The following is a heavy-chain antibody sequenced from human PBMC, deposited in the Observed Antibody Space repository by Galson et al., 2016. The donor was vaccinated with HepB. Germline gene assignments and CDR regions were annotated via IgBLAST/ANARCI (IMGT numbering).Heavy chain of an antibody. J-gene: IGHJ4*02. Sequence: ETLSLTCGVYGGSFSGYYWSWIRQTPGKGLEWIGEINHSGSSNYNPSLKSRVTVSVDTSKNQFSLKLSSVTAADTALYYCARAHSWPVALYWGQGTLVTVSS. CDR1: GGSFSGYY. CDR2: INHSGSS. D-gene: IGHD6-13*01. CDR3: ARAHSWPVALY. V-gene: IGHV4-34*01.